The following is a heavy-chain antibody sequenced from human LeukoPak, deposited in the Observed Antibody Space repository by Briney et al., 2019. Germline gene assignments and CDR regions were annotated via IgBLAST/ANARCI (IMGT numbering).Heavy chain of an antibody. Sequence: GGSLRLSCAASGFTFSSYGMHWVRQAPGKGLEWVAVISYDGSNKYYADSVKGRFTISRDNSKNTLYLQMNSLRAEDTVVYYCAKVRLITMVRGVIYFDYWGQGTLVTVSS. CDR1: GFTFSSYG. D-gene: IGHD3-10*01. CDR3: AKVRLITMVRGVIYFDY. V-gene: IGHV3-30*18. J-gene: IGHJ4*02. CDR2: ISYDGSNK.